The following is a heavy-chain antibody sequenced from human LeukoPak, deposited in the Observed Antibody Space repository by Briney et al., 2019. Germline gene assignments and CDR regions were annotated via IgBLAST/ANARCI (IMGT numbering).Heavy chain of an antibody. D-gene: IGHD3-3*01. J-gene: IGHJ6*02. V-gene: IGHV1-24*01. CDR1: GYTLTELS. Sequence: ASVKVSRKVSGYTLTELSMHWVRQAPGKGLEWMGGFDPEDGETIYAQKFQGRVTMTEDTSTDTAYMELSSLRSEDTAVYYCATNTNDFWSGYDYYGMDVWGQGTTVTVSS. CDR3: ATNTNDFWSGYDYYGMDV. CDR2: FDPEDGET.